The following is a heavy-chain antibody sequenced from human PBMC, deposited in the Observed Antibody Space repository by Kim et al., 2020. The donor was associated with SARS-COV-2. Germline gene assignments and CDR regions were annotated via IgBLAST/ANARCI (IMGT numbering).Heavy chain of an antibody. CDR1: GFTFSAYA. D-gene: IGHD3-22*01. CDR3: AKHFGSSGSEFHH. Sequence: GGSLRLSCAASGFTFSAYAMGWVRQAPGKGLEWVSGISGSDGTTYYAESVKGRFIISRDNSKNTLHLQMNSLRAEDTSIYYCAKHFGSSGSEFHHWGQGT. J-gene: IGHJ1*01. CDR2: ISGSDGTT. V-gene: IGHV3-23*01.